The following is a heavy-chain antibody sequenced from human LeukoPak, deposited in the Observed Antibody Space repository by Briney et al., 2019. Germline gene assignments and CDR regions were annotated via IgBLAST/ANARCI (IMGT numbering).Heavy chain of an antibody. CDR1: GFTFSSYG. CDR3: AKSPSGYYYEPHYFDY. J-gene: IGHJ4*02. Sequence: PGGSLRLSCAASGFTFSSYGMHWVRQAPGKGLEWVAVIWYDGSNKYYADSVKGRFTISRDNSKNTLYLQMNSLRAEDTAVYYCAKSPSGYYYEPHYFDYWGQGTLVTVSS. CDR2: IWYDGSNK. V-gene: IGHV3-33*06. D-gene: IGHD3-22*01.